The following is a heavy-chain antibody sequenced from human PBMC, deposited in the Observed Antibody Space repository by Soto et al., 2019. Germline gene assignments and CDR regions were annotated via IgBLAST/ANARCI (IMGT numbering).Heavy chain of an antibody. V-gene: IGHV1-46*01. CDR3: ARSSGGVVGIIIEGSNLLAP. J-gene: IGHJ5*02. Sequence: AEVPCKEPGDTLTSCYICWVRQETGHGLEWMGIINPNGGSTSFAQTFQGRITMTTDTSTSTVYMELRRLRSEDTAVYYCARSSGGVVGIIIEGSNLLAPWGQGSLVPGFS. CDR1: GDTLTSCY. D-gene: IGHD3-16*02. CDR2: INPNGGST.